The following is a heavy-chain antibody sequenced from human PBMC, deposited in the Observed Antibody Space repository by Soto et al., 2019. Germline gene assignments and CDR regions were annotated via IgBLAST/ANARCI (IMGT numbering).Heavy chain of an antibody. CDR2: IYYSGST. CDR1: GGSISSGDYY. J-gene: IGHJ5*02. D-gene: IGHD6-13*01. V-gene: IGHV4-30-4*01. Sequence: QVRLQESGPGLVKPSQTLSLTCTVSGGSISSGDYYWSWIRQPTEKGLEWIGYIYYSGSTYYNPSLKSRVTISVDTSKNQFSLKLSSVTAADTAVYYCARERPDGSRLDPWGQGTLVTVSS. CDR3: ARERPDGSRLDP.